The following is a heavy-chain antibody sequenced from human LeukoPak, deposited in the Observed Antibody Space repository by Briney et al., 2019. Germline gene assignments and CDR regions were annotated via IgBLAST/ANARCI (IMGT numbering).Heavy chain of an antibody. Sequence: PGGSLRLSCAASGFTFSSYSMNWVRQAPGKGLEWVSSISSSSSYIYYADSVKGRFTISRDNAKNSLYLQMNSLRAEDTAVNYCARGRVLFQRITIFGVVRPGAFDIWGQGTMVTVSS. CDR2: ISSSSSYI. V-gene: IGHV3-21*01. CDR1: GFTFSSYS. D-gene: IGHD3-3*01. CDR3: ARGRVLFQRITIFGVVRPGAFDI. J-gene: IGHJ3*02.